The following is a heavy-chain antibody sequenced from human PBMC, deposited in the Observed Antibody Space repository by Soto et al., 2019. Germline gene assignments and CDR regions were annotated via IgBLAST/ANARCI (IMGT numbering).Heavy chain of an antibody. V-gene: IGHV1-69*01. CDR3: ARGNHYYDSSGYYSFDY. D-gene: IGHD3-22*01. CDR2: IIPIFGTA. J-gene: IGHJ4*02. Sequence: QVQLVQSGAEVKKPGSSVKVSCKASGGTFSSYAISWVRQAPGQGLEWMGGIIPIFGTANYAQKFQGRVTVTADESTSTAYMELSSLRSYDTAVYYCARGNHYYDSSGYYSFDYWGQGTLVTVSS. CDR1: GGTFSSYA.